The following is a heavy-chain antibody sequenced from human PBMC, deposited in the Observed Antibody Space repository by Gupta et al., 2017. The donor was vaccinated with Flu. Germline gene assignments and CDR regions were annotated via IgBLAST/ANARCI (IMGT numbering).Heavy chain of an antibody. Sequence: EVQLVESGGGLVQPGGSLRLSCAASGFIFSNFGMNWVRQAQGKGLEWVSYISFSSTTMYYADSVKCRFTISIDNAKNLLYLQMNSLRAEDTAVYYCARDLYGDYYYYYGMDAWGQGISVTVSS. CDR2: ISFSSTTM. D-gene: IGHD4-17*01. J-gene: IGHJ6*02. V-gene: IGHV3-48*04. CDR3: ARDLYGDYYYYYGMDA. CDR1: GFIFSNFG.